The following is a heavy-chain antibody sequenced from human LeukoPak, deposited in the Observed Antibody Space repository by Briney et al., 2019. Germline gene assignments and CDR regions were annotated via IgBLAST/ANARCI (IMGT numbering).Heavy chain of an antibody. CDR2: IIPIFGTA. J-gene: IGHJ4*02. Sequence: SVKVSCKASGGTFSSYAISWVRQAPGQGLEWMGGIIPIFGTANYAQKFQGRVTITADESTSTAYMELRSLRSDDTAVYYCAREPRFDYGGNSGIDYWGQGTLVTVSS. CDR3: AREPRFDYGGNSGIDY. D-gene: IGHD4-23*01. CDR1: GGTFSSYA. V-gene: IGHV1-69*13.